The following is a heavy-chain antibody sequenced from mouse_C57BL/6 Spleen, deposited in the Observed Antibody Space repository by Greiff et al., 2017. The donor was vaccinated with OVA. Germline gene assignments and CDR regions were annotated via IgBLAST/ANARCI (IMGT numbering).Heavy chain of an antibody. V-gene: IGHV5-9*01. D-gene: IGHD2-2*01. CDR2: ISGGGGNT. Sequence: EVMLVESGGGLVKPGGSLKLSCAASGFTFSSYTMSWVRQTPEKRLEWVATISGGGGNTYYPDSVKGRFTISRDNAKNTLYLQMSSRRSEDTALYYCARHLPDGYGFAYWGQGTLVTVSA. CDR3: ARHLPDGYGFAY. J-gene: IGHJ3*01. CDR1: GFTFSSYT.